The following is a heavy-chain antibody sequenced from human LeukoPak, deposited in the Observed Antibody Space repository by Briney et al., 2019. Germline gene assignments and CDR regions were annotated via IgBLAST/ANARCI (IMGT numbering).Heavy chain of an antibody. V-gene: IGHV3-33*08. CDR1: GFTFSSYW. CDR2: IWYDGSNK. D-gene: IGHD4-23*01. J-gene: IGHJ6*02. CDR3: CSSTGQGGNPDYYYYGMDV. Sequence: PGGSLRLSCAASGFTFSSYWMSWVRQAPGKGLEWVAVIWYDGSNKYYADSVKGRFTISRDNSKNTLYLQMNSPRAEDTAVYYCCSSTGQGGNPDYYYYGMDVWGQGTTVTVSS.